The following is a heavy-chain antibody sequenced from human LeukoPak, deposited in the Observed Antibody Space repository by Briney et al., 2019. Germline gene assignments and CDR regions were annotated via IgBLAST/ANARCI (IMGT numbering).Heavy chain of an antibody. D-gene: IGHD2-2*02. CDR1: GGSFSGYY. CDR3: ARDRVDIVVVPATIPHYYGVDV. Sequence: KPSETLSLTCAVYGGSFSGYYWSWIRQPPGKGLEWIGEINHSGSTNYNPSLKSRVTISVDTSKNQFSLKLSSVTAADTAVYYCARDRVDIVVVPATIPHYYGVDVWGQGTTVTVSS. V-gene: IGHV4-34*01. J-gene: IGHJ6*02. CDR2: INHSGST.